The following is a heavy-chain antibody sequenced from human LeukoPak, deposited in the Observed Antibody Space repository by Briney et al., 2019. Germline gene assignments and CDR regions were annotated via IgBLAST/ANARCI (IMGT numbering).Heavy chain of an antibody. Sequence: GGSLRLSCAASGFTFSSYGMHWVRQAPGKGLEWVAAISYDGSNKYYADSVKGRFTISRDNSKNTLYLQMNSLRAEDTAVYYCAKVPYYYDSSGYWDAFDIWGQGTMVTVSS. CDR3: AKVPYYYDSSGYWDAFDI. V-gene: IGHV3-30*18. CDR1: GFTFSSYG. CDR2: ISYDGSNK. D-gene: IGHD3-22*01. J-gene: IGHJ3*02.